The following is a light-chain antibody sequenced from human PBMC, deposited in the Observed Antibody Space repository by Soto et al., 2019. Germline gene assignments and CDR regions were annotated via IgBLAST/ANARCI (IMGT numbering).Light chain of an antibody. CDR1: QSVSSN. J-gene: IGKJ1*01. Sequence: ELVLTQSPGTLSLSPGERATLSCRASQSVSSNLAWYQQKPGQAPRLLIYGASTRATGIPARFSGSGSGTEFTLRISSLQSEDFAVYYCQKYKNWPWTCGKGHKGDIK. CDR2: GAS. V-gene: IGKV3-15*01. CDR3: QKYKNWPWT.